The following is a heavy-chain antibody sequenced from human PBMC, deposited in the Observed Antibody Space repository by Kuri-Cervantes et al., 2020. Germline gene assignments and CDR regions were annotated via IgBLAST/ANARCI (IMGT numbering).Heavy chain of an antibody. CDR3: ARTGLHNSGSYYDAFDI. D-gene: IGHD1-26*01. J-gene: IGHJ3*02. V-gene: IGHV3-7*01. CDR1: GFTFSSSW. CDR2: INQDGSKR. Sequence: GGSLRLSCEASGFTFSSSWMTWVRQASGKGLEWVGNINQDGSKRYYVDSVRGRFTISRDTSKTTLYLQMNSLRAEDRAVYYCARTGLHNSGSYYDAFDIWGQGTMVTVSS.